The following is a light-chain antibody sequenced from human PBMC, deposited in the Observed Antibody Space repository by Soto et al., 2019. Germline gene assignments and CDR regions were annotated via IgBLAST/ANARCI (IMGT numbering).Light chain of an antibody. CDR2: EAS. Sequence: EIVLTQSPATLSLSPGERATLSCRASRSVISCLAWYQQKLGQPPRPRIYEASNRSTGIPATFSGRGSGTDCTLPISSLEPEDFAVYYWQQRSNLPPTVGQGTKLELK. CDR1: RSVISC. CDR3: QQRSNLPPT. J-gene: IGKJ2*01. V-gene: IGKV3-11*01.